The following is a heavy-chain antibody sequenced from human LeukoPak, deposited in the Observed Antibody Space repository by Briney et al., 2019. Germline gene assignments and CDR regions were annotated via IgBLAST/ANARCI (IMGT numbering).Heavy chain of an antibody. CDR2: IIPIFGTA. CDR3: AREGRWLQLPWYFDL. D-gene: IGHD5-24*01. J-gene: IGHJ2*01. Sequence: SVKVSCKASGGTFSSYAISWVRQVPGQGLEWMGGIIPIFGTANYAQKFQGRVTITTDESTSTAYMELSSLRSEDTAVYYCAREGRWLQLPWYFDLWGRGTLVTVSS. V-gene: IGHV1-69*05. CDR1: GGTFSSYA.